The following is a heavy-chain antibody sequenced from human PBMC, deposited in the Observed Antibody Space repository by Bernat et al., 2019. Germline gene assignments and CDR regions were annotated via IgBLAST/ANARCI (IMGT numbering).Heavy chain of an antibody. Sequence: QLQLQELGPGLVKPSETLSLICTVSVGSISSSSYYWGWIRQPPGKGLEWIGSIYYSGSTYYTPSLKSRVTISVDTSKNHFSLKLSSVTAADTAVYYCARQHYVDYVMQYFQHWGQGTLVTVSS. CDR3: ARQHYVDYVMQYFQH. CDR2: IYYSGST. J-gene: IGHJ1*01. CDR1: VGSISSSSYY. V-gene: IGHV4-39*01. D-gene: IGHD4-17*01.